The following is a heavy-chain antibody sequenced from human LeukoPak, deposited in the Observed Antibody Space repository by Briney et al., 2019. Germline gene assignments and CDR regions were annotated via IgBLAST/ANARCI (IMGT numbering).Heavy chain of an antibody. Sequence: GGSLRLSCAASGFTFSSYSMNWVRQAPGKGREWVSYISSSSSTIYYADSVKGRFTISRDNAKNSLYLQMNSLRAEDTAVYYCARGATVVTPDFDYWGQGTLVTVSS. CDR2: ISSSSSTI. D-gene: IGHD4-23*01. CDR3: ARGATVVTPDFDY. CDR1: GFTFSSYS. J-gene: IGHJ4*02. V-gene: IGHV3-48*01.